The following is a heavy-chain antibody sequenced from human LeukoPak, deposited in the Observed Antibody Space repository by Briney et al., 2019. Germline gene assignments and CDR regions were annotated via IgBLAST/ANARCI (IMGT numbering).Heavy chain of an antibody. V-gene: IGHV3-30-3*01. CDR3: ARDILYYDSSGNRDY. CDR1: GFTFSSYA. CDR2: ISYDGSNK. Sequence: GRSLRLSCAASGFTFSSYAMHWVRQAPGKGLEWVAVISYDGSNKYYADSVKGRFTISRDNSKNTLYLQMNSLRAEDTAVYYCARDILYYDSSGNRDYWGQGTLVTVSS. J-gene: IGHJ4*02. D-gene: IGHD3-22*01.